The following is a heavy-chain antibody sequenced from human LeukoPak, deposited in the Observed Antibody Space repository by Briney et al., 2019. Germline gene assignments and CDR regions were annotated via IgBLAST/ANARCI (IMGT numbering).Heavy chain of an antibody. CDR1: GGSFSGYY. CDR3: ARVLRGPGYSSSWALIDY. CDR2: INHSGST. J-gene: IGHJ4*02. D-gene: IGHD6-13*01. Sequence: SETLSLTCAVYGGSFSGYYWSWIRQPPGKGLEWIGEINHSGSTNYNPSLKSRVTISVDTSKNQFSLKLSSVTAADTAVYYCARVLRGPGYSSSWALIDYWGQGTLVTASS. V-gene: IGHV4-34*01.